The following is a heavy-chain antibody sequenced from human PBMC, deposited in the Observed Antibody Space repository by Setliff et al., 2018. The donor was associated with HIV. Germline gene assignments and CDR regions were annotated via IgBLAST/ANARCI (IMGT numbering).Heavy chain of an antibody. CDR3: ARVAMGAFSASWRNDY. CDR2: MYYTGST. CDR1: GGSTDSGSYY. D-gene: IGHD1-26*01. Sequence: PSETLSLTCTVSGGSTDSGSYYWAWIRQPPGKGLEWVGSMYYTGSTYYNPSLKSRVTISIDTSKNQFSLKLNSVTAADTAVYYCARVAMGAFSASWRNDYWGQGTLVTVSS. V-gene: IGHV4-39*01. J-gene: IGHJ4*02.